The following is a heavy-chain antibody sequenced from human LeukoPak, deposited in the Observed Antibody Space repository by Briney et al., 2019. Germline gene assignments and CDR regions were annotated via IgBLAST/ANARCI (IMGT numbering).Heavy chain of an antibody. V-gene: IGHV3-23*01. J-gene: IGHJ5*02. Sequence: GGSLRLSCAASGFILSSYAISWVRQAPGRGLEWVSLISASGDDTYYAVSMKRRFTTSSDTSKHMALMQSNCLRAEDTAVYYCAKVLGPSRCTNAVCFIPLFDPWGQGTLVTVSS. CDR3: AKVLGPSRCTNAVCFIPLFDP. CDR1: GFILSSYA. D-gene: IGHD2-8*01. CDR2: ISASGDDT.